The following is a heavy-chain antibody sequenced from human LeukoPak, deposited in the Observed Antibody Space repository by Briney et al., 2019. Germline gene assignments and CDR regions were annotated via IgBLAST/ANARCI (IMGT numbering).Heavy chain of an antibody. V-gene: IGHV1-3*01. CDR2: INAGNGNT. D-gene: IGHD2-15*01. CDR1: GYTFTSYA. Sequence: GASVKVSCKASGYTFTSYAMHWVGRAPGQRLKWMGWINAGNGNTKYSQKFQGRVTITRDTSASTAYMELSSLRSEDTAVYYCAREYCSGGSCLNWFDPWGQGTLVTVSS. J-gene: IGHJ5*02. CDR3: AREYCSGGSCLNWFDP.